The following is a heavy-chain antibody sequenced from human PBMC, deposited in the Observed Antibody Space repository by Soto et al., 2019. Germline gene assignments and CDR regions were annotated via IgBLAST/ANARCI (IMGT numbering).Heavy chain of an antibody. CDR1: GYTFTSYD. J-gene: IGHJ6*02. V-gene: IGHV1-8*01. Sequence: GPSVKVSCKASGYTFTSYDINWVRQATGQGLEWMGWMNPNSGNTGYAQKFQGRVTMTRNTSISTAYMELSSLRSEDTAVYYCARGLNRPAGYGMDVWGQGTLVTVSS. D-gene: IGHD6-6*01. CDR2: MNPNSGNT. CDR3: ARGLNRPAGYGMDV.